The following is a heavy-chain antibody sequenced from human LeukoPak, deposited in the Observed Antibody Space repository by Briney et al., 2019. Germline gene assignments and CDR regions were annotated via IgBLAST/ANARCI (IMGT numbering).Heavy chain of an antibody. D-gene: IGHD3-22*01. CDR1: GFTFSTYW. J-gene: IGHJ3*01. CDR2: IKQDGSEK. CDR3: ARDYGYYDSSGYS. V-gene: IGHV3-7*01. Sequence: GGSLRLSCAASGFTFSTYWMSWVRQAPGKGLEWVANIKQDGSEKYYVDSVKGRFTISRDNAKNSLYLQMNSLRAEDTAVYYCARDYGYYDSSGYSWGQGTMVTVSS.